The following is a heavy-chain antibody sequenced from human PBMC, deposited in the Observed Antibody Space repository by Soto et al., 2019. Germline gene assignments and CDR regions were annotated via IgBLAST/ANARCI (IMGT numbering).Heavy chain of an antibody. CDR2: INPESGNP. J-gene: IGHJ4*02. D-gene: IGHD2-15*01. V-gene: IGHV1-2*02. Sequence: RASVKVSCKASGYTFTDYYMHWVRQAPGQGLEWVGGINPESGNPKYVPKFQGRVTVTRDTSTSTAYMELNRLTSDDTAVYYCASEDCRNTNCLKGFDYWGQGTLVTVSS. CDR3: ASEDCRNTNCLKGFDY. CDR1: GYTFTDYY.